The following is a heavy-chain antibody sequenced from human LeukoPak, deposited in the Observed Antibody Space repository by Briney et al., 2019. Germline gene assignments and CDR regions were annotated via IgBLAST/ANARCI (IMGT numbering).Heavy chain of an antibody. CDR1: GYTFTSYD. CDR3: ARVGYSGSYWNWFDP. D-gene: IGHD1-26*01. J-gene: IGHJ5*02. Sequence: ASVKVSCKASGYTFTSYDINWVRQATGQGLEWMGWMNPNSGNTGYAQKLQGRVTMTTDTSTSTAYMELRSLRSDDTAVYYCARVGYSGSYWNWFDPWGQGTLVTVSS. V-gene: IGHV1-8*01. CDR2: MNPNSGNT.